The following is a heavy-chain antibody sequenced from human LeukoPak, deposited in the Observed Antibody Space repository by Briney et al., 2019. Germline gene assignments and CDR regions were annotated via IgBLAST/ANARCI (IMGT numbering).Heavy chain of an antibody. V-gene: IGHV5-51*01. CDR2: IYPGDSDT. CDR1: GYSFTSYW. Sequence: KPGESLQISCQGSGYSFTSYWIGWVRQLPGKGLEWMGIIYPGDSDTRYSPSFQGQVTISADKSISTAYLQWSSLKASDTAMYYCARCLPLYSGSPDYWGQGNLVTVSS. J-gene: IGHJ4*02. CDR3: ARCLPLYSGSPDY. D-gene: IGHD1-26*01.